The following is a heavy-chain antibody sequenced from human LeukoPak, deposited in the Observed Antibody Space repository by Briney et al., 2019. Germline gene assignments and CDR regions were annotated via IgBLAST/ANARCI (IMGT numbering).Heavy chain of an antibody. D-gene: IGHD1-26*01. CDR1: VDTLSSYA. CDR3: ARGALYSVSYKSYFDY. V-gene: IGHV1-69*01. Sequence: SVKVSCKASVDTLSSYAFSCVRQAPGHGLECVGGIISIFGPANYAQKFQGRVTIVADESTSTAYMELSSLRSEDTAVYYCARGALYSVSYKSYFDYWGQGTLVSVSS. CDR2: IISIFGPA. J-gene: IGHJ4*02.